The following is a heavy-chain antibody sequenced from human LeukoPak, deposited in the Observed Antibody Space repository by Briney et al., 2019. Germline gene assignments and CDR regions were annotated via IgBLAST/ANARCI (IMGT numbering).Heavy chain of an antibody. CDR1: GYTFTSYG. CDR2: ISAYNGNT. V-gene: IGHV1-18*01. J-gene: IGHJ4*02. Sequence: ASVKVSCKASGYTFTSYGISWVRQAPGQGLEWMGWISAYNGNTNYARKLQGRVTMTTDTSTSTAYMELRSLRSDDTAVYYCARDFPYYYDSSGYYPTTDYWGQGTLVTVSS. CDR3: ARDFPYYYDSSGYYPTTDY. D-gene: IGHD3-22*01.